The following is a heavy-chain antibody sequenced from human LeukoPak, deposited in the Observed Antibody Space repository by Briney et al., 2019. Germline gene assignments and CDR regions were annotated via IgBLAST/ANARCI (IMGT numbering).Heavy chain of an antibody. J-gene: IGHJ6*02. CDR1: GFTFSSCW. CDR3: ARGGYSGSYYGMDV. CDR2: IKQDGSEK. Sequence: GGSLRLSCAASGFTFSSCWMSWVRQAPGKGLEWVANIKQDGSEKYYVDSVKGRFTISRDNAKNSLYLQMNSLRAEDTAVYYCARGGYSGSYYGMDVWGQGTTVTVSS. D-gene: IGHD1-26*01. V-gene: IGHV3-7*01.